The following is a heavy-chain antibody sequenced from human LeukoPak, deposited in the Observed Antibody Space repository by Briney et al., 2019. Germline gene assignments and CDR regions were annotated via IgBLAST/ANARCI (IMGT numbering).Heavy chain of an antibody. D-gene: IGHD5-24*01. J-gene: IGHJ4*02. Sequence: SETLSLTCTVSGGSISSYYWSWIQQPPGKGLEWIGYIYYSGSTNYNPSLKSRVTISVDTPKNQFSLKLSSVTAADTAVYYCASQRWLQLGYFDYWGQGTLVTVSS. CDR1: GGSISSYY. CDR3: ASQRWLQLGYFDY. V-gene: IGHV4-59*01. CDR2: IYYSGST.